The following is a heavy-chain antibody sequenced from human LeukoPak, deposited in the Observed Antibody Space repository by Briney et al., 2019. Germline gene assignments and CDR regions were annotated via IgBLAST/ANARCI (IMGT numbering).Heavy chain of an antibody. CDR3: ARYYDFWSGYYFDY. J-gene: IGHJ4*02. D-gene: IGHD3-3*01. V-gene: IGHV4-61*02. Sequence: SETLSLTCTVSGGSISSGGYYWSWIRQHPGKGLEWIGRIYISGSTNYNPSLKSRVTISVDTSKNQFSLKLSSVTAADTAVYYCARYYDFWSGYYFDYWGQGTLVTVSS. CDR2: IYISGST. CDR1: GGSISSGGYY.